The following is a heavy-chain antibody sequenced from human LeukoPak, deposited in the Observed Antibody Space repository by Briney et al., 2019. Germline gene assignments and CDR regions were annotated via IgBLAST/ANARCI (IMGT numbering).Heavy chain of an antibody. CDR1: GGSISSYY. CDR3: AREPENDYDYAFDL. D-gene: IGHD3-22*01. J-gene: IGHJ3*01. Sequence: SETLSLTCTVSGGSISSYYWSWIRQPPGKGLEWIGYIYYSGSTNYNPSLKSQVSISLDTSKNQFSLRLSSVTAADTAVYYCAREPENDYDYAFDLWGKGTKVTVSS. CDR2: IYYSGST. V-gene: IGHV4-59*12.